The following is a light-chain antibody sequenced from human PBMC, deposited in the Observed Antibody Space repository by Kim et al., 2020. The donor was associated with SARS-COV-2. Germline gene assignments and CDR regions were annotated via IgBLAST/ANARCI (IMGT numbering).Light chain of an antibody. Sequence: DIQMTQSPSTLSASVGDRVTITCRASQSISSWLAWYQQKPEKAPKLLIQKASSLESGVPSRFSGSGSGTEFTLTISSLQPDDFATYYCQQYVGYSWTFGQGTKVYIK. V-gene: IGKV1-5*03. CDR3: QQYVGYSWT. J-gene: IGKJ1*01. CDR1: QSISSW. CDR2: KAS.